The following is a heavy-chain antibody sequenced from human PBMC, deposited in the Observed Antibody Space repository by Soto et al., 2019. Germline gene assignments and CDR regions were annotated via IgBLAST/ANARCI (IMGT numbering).Heavy chain of an antibody. J-gene: IGHJ4*02. V-gene: IGHV3-74*01. CDR2: ISSDGTNV. CDR1: GFTLSSYW. CDR3: ARDQTVSGPSTLDF. D-gene: IGHD6-19*01. Sequence: EVQLVESGGGLVQPGGSLRLSCAASGFTLSSYWMHWVRQAPGKGLVWVSRISSDGTNVLHADSVKGRFTVSRDNAKNTFYLQMDSLRAEDTAVYYCARDQTVSGPSTLDFWGRGTRVAVSS.